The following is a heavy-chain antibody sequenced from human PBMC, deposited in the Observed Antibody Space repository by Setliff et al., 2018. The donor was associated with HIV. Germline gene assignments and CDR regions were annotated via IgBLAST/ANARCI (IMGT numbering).Heavy chain of an antibody. Sequence: SETLSLTCTVSGGSISSGSYYWSWIRQPAGKGLEWIGHIYTSGSTNYNPSLKSRVTISVDPSKNQFSLKLSSVTAADTAVYYCARDFRVFGYSSSRNAFDIWGQGTMVTVSS. D-gene: IGHD6-13*01. CDR2: IYTSGST. CDR3: ARDFRVFGYSSSRNAFDI. CDR1: GGSISSGSYY. J-gene: IGHJ3*02. V-gene: IGHV4-61*09.